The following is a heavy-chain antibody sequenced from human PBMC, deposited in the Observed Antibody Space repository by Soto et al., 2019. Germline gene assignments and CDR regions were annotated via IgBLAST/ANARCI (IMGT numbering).Heavy chain of an antibody. CDR2: IYYSGGT. CDR3: ARAYSGSYDY. V-gene: IGHV4-59*01. D-gene: IGHD1-26*01. J-gene: IGHJ4*02. CDR1: GGSISSYY. Sequence: PSETLSLTCTVSGGSISSYYWSWIRQPPGKGLEWIGYIYYSGGTNYNPSLKSRVTISVDTSKNQFSLKLSSVTAADTAVYYCARAYSGSYDYWGQGTLVTVSS.